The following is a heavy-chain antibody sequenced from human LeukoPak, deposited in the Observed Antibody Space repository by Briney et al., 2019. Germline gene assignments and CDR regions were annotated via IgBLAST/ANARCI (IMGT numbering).Heavy chain of an antibody. CDR3: AREWGIAVIDY. V-gene: IGHV3-21*01. CDR1: GFTLSSYS. Sequence: GGSLRLSCAASGFTLSSYSMNWVRQAPGKGLEWVSSISSSSSYIYYADSVKGRFTISRDNAKNSLYLQMNSLRAEDTAVYYCAREWGIAVIDYWGQGTLVTVSS. J-gene: IGHJ4*02. CDR2: ISSSSSYI. D-gene: IGHD6-19*01.